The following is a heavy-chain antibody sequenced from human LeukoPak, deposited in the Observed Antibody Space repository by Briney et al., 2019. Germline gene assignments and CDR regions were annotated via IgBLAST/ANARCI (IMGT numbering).Heavy chain of an antibody. D-gene: IGHD1/OR15-1a*01. V-gene: IGHV1-69*06. Sequence: ASVKVSCKASGGTFSSYAISWVRQAPGQGLEWMGGIIPIFGTANYAQKFQGRVTITADKSTSTAYMELRSLRSDDTAVYYCARDGTIGKGVIWGQGTLVTVSS. J-gene: IGHJ4*02. CDR2: IIPIFGTA. CDR1: GGTFSSYA. CDR3: ARDGTIGKGVI.